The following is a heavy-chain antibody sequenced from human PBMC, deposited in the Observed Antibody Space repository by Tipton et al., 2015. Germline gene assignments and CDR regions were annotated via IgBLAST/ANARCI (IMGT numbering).Heavy chain of an antibody. J-gene: IGHJ4*02. D-gene: IGHD6-13*01. V-gene: IGHV3-30*03. CDR3: ATYSGSWSFDY. Sequence: SLRLSCAASGYTFSTFDIHWVRQAPGKGLEWVAVISFDGSYKYYADSVKGRFTISRDNSKNTLYLQMNSLRAEDTAVYYCATYSGSWSFDYWGQGTLVTVSS. CDR2: ISFDGSYK. CDR1: GYTFSTFD.